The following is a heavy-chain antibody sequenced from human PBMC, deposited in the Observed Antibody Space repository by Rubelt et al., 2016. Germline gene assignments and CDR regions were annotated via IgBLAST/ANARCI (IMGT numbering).Heavy chain of an antibody. CDR1: GGSFSGYY. V-gene: IGHV4-34*01. CDR2: INHSGST. Sequence: QVQLQQWGAGLLKPSETLSLTCAVYGGSFSGYYWSWIRQPPGKGLEWIGEINHSGSTNYNPSLKSRVTISVDTSKNQFSLKLRSVTAADTAVYYCARVSGWYRAPGQDFDYWGQGTLVTVSS. CDR3: ARVSGWYRAPGQDFDY. J-gene: IGHJ4*02. D-gene: IGHD6-19*01.